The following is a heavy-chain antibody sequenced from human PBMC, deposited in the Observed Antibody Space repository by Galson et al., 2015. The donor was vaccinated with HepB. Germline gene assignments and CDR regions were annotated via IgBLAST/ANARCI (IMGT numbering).Heavy chain of an antibody. CDR3: AKGGTYSGSEFQH. CDR2: ISTSGATT. Sequence: SLRLSCAASRFTFNSYAMNWVRQAPGRGLDWVSSISTSGATTYYADSVKGRFSISRDNSKNTLYLQMNSLRADDTAVYYCAKGGTYSGSEFQHWGQGTLVTVSS. J-gene: IGHJ1*01. D-gene: IGHD6-13*01. CDR1: RFTFNSYA. V-gene: IGHV3-23*01.